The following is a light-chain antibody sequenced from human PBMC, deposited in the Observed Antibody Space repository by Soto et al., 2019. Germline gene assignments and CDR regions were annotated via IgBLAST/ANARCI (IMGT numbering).Light chain of an antibody. CDR1: QSISSY. CDR3: QQSYRTPPT. CDR2: AAS. J-gene: IGKJ2*01. V-gene: IGKV1-39*01. Sequence: DIQMTQSPSSLSASVGDRVTITCRASQSISSYLNWYQQKPGKAPKLLIYAASSWHSGIPSRFSGSGSGTDFILNSSSLQPEDFANYCCQQSYRTPPTFGQGTKLEIK.